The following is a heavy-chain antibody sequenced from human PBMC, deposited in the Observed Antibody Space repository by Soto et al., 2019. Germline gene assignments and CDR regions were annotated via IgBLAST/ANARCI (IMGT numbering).Heavy chain of an antibody. Sequence: GGSLRLSCAASGFTFSTYTMTWVRQAPGKGLEWVSSVGGSGDDTYYADSVKGRFTISRDNSKNTLYLPMNSLRAEDTAIYYCAKVREVTLVPIFLAQWGQGTLVTASS. D-gene: IGHD2-15*01. J-gene: IGHJ4*02. CDR3: AKVREVTLVPIFLAQ. CDR1: GFTFSTYT. CDR2: VGGSGDDT. V-gene: IGHV3-23*01.